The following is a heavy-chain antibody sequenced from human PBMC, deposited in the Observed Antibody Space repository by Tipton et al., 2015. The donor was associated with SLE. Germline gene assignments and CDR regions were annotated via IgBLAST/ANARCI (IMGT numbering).Heavy chain of an antibody. D-gene: IGHD5-12*01. CDR2: VHSSGST. CDR1: GGSISSHY. V-gene: IGHV4-59*11. Sequence: LRLSCTVSGGSISSHYWSWIRQPPGKRLEWIGHVHSSGSTFYNPSLKSRVSISMDTSKNQVSLRMTSVTAADTAVYYCATSGYDFFSLFDPWGQGTPVTVPS. CDR3: ATSGYDFFSLFDP. J-gene: IGHJ5*02.